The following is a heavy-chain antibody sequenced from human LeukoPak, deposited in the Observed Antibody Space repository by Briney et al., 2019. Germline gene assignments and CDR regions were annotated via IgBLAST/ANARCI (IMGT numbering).Heavy chain of an antibody. J-gene: IGHJ4*02. V-gene: IGHV1-69*13. CDR2: IIPIFGTA. Sequence: ASVKVSCKASGGTFSSYAINWVRQAPGQGLEWMGGIIPIFGTANYAQKFQGRVTITADESTSTAYMELSSLRPEDTAVYYCARYSNYYFDYWGQGTLVTVSS. CDR1: GGTFSSYA. CDR3: ARYSNYYFDY. D-gene: IGHD4-11*01.